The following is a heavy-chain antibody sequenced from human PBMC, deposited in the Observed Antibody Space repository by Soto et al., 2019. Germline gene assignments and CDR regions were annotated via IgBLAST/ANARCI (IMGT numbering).Heavy chain of an antibody. CDR3: AKPPDYNWNDY. V-gene: IGHV3-23*01. CDR2: VSGSGGST. CDR1: GFTFSSYA. D-gene: IGHD1-20*01. J-gene: IGHJ4*02. Sequence: EVQLLESGGGLVQPGGSLRLSCAASGFTFSSYAMSWVRQAPGKGLEWISAVSGSGGSTYYADSVKGRFTSSRDNSKDTLYLQMNNLRAEDKAVYYCAKPPDYNWNDYWGQGTLVTVSS.